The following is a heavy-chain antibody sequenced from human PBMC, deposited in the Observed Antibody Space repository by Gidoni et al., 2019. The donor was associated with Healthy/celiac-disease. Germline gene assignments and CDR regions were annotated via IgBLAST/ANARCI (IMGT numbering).Heavy chain of an antibody. CDR1: GFPFSSYG. CDR3: AQQGGYAYGFDYYDGMDV. J-gene: IGHJ6*02. D-gene: IGHD5-12*01. Sequence: VQLVESGGGVVQPGRSLRLSCAASGFPFSSYGMHWVRQAPGKGLEWVAVIWYDGSNKYYADSVKGRFTISRDNSKNTLYLQMNSLRAEDTAVYYCAQQGGYAYGFDYYDGMDVWGQGTTVTVSS. CDR2: IWYDGSNK. V-gene: IGHV3-33*01.